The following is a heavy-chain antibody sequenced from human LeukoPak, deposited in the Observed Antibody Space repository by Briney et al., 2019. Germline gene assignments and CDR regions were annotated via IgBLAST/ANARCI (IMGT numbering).Heavy chain of an antibody. D-gene: IGHD2-15*01. J-gene: IGHJ4*02. CDR3: AKAPAGHCSGRTCYPFDY. CDR2: LDNNGDNT. CDR1: GITFSSYG. Sequence: GGTLRLSCAASGITFSSYGMSWVRQAPGKGLEWVSGLDNNGDNTYYADSVKGRFTISRDNSKNTLYLRMNSLRVEDTAVYYCAKAPAGHCSGRTCYPFDYWGQGTLVSVSS. V-gene: IGHV3-23*01.